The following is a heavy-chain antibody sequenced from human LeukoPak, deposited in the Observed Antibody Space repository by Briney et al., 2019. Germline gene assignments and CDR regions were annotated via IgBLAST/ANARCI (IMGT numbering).Heavy chain of an antibody. Sequence: PGGSLRLSCAASGFTFDDYAMHWVRQAPGKGLEWVSGISWNSGSIGYADSVKGRFTISRDNAKNSLYLQMNSLRAEDTAVYYCARAAGVAYYWYFDLWGRGTLVTVSS. CDR3: ARAAGVAYYWYFDL. J-gene: IGHJ2*01. V-gene: IGHV3-9*01. CDR1: GFTFDDYA. D-gene: IGHD3-16*01. CDR2: ISWNSGSI.